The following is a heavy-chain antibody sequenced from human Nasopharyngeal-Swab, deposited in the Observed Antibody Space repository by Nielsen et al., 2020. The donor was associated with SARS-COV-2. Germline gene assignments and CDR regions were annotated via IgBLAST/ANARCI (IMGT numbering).Heavy chain of an antibody. CDR2: IYYSGST. D-gene: IGHD3-22*01. V-gene: IGHV4-39*01. J-gene: IGHJ4*02. Sequence: SRQRPGKGLEWIGSIYYSGSTYYNPSLKSRVTISVDTSKNQFSLKLSSVTAADTAVYYCARPGYDSSGYTSYFDYWGQGTLVTVSS. CDR3: ARPGYDSSGYTSYFDY.